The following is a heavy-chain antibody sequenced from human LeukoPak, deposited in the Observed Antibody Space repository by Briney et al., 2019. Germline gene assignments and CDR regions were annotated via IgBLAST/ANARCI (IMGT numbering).Heavy chain of an antibody. CDR3: ARGGGDGYKHFDY. CDR2: IYYSGST. V-gene: IGHV4-30-4*08. J-gene: IGHJ4*02. D-gene: IGHD5-24*01. CDR1: GGSISSGDYY. Sequence: PSETLSLTCTVSGGSISSGDYYWSWIRQPPGKGLEWIGYIYYSGSTYYNPSLESRVTISVDTSKNQFSLKLSSVTAADTAVYYCARGGGDGYKHFDYWGQGTLVTVSS.